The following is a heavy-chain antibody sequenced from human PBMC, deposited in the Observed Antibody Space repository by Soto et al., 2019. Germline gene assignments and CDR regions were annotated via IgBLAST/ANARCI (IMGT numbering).Heavy chain of an antibody. CDR2: IWHAGNNK. CDR3: ASDLVGASDSYGLDV. V-gene: IGHV3-33*01. CDR1: GFTFSDYG. J-gene: IGHJ6*02. Sequence: HPGGSLRLSCAASGFTFSDYGMHWVRQAPGKGLEWVAIIWHAGNNKYYADSVRGRFIISRDNSKNRLYLQMNSLRAEDTAVYYCASDLVGASDSYGLDVWGQGTPVTVSS. D-gene: IGHD1-26*01.